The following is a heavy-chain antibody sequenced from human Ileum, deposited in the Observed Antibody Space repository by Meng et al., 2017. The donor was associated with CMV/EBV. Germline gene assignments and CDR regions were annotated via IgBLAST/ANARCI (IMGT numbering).Heavy chain of an antibody. J-gene: IGHJ4*02. Sequence: VHLQESGPGLVKPSETLSLTCTLSDGSISSYYWSWIRQSAGKGLEWIGRIHTSGTTNYNPSLKSRVTLSLDTSKDQFSLKLTSVTAADTAVYYCAREKSSCTSSTCYGVDSWGQGTLVTVSS. V-gene: IGHV4-4*07. CDR1: DGSISSYY. CDR2: IHTSGTT. CDR3: AREKSSCTSSTCYGVDS. D-gene: IGHD2-2*01.